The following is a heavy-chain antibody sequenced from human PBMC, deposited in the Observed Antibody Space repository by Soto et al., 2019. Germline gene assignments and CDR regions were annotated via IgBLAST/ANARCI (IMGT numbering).Heavy chain of an antibody. CDR1: GYTFTSYG. CDR3: AREIPYYYDSSGYYYVAGFDY. J-gene: IGHJ4*02. Sequence: GASVKVSCKASGYTFTSYGISWVRQAPGQGLEWMGWISAYNGNTNYAQKLQGRVTMTTDTSTSTAYMELRSLRSDDTAVYYCAREIPYYYDSSGYYYVAGFDYWGQGTLVTVSS. D-gene: IGHD3-22*01. V-gene: IGHV1-18*04. CDR2: ISAYNGNT.